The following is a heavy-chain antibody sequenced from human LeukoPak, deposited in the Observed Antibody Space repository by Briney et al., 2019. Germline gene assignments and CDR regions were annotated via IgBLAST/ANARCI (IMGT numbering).Heavy chain of an antibody. J-gene: IGHJ4*02. CDR3: ARGSSDWYGIDY. Sequence: GGSLRLSCAASGFTFSSYAMNWVRPAPGKGLEWVSAISGSGGNTYYADSVKGRFTISRDNAKNSLYLQMNSLRADDTAVYYCARGSSDWYGIDYWGQGALVNVSS. CDR1: GFTFSSYA. V-gene: IGHV3-23*01. D-gene: IGHD6-19*01. CDR2: ISGSGGNT.